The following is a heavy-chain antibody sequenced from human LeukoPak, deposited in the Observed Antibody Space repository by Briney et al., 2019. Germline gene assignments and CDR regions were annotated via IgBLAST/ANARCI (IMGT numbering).Heavy chain of an antibody. Sequence: PGGSLRLSCAGSGFSLSPSWMNWVRHAPGKGLVWVSRTTSDGRNTVYADSVKGRFTISRDNARNTVYLQMTSLRAEDSAVYFCARDWHYRLDLWGQGALVTVSS. CDR2: TTSDGRNT. V-gene: IGHV3-74*01. J-gene: IGHJ4*02. CDR3: ARDWHYRLDL. CDR1: GFSLSPSW. D-gene: IGHD3-10*01.